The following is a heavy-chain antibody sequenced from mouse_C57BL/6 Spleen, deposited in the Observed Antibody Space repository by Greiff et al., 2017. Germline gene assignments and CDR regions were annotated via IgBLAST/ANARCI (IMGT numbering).Heavy chain of an antibody. J-gene: IGHJ1*03. CDR2: ISGGGGNT. CDR1: GFTFSSYT. Sequence: EVKLQESGGGLVKPGGSLKLSCAASGFTFSSYTMSWVRQTPEKRLEWVATISGGGGNTYYPDSVKGRFTISRDNAKNTLYLQMSSLRSEDTALYYCARKPYYGSSNWYFDVWGTGTTVTVSS. D-gene: IGHD1-1*01. V-gene: IGHV5-9*01. CDR3: ARKPYYGSSNWYFDV.